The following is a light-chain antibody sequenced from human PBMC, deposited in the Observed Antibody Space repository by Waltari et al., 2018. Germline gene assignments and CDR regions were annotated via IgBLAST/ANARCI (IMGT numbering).Light chain of an antibody. CDR3: QQSYRNPRT. J-gene: IGKJ1*01. CDR1: ENIGIY. V-gene: IGKV1-39*01. CDR2: GAS. Sequence: IQMTQSPSSLSASVGDRVPITCRASENIGIYLNWYQQQPGKAPRILISGASNLESGVPSRFGGSGSGTDFTLTISNLQLADFATYYCQQSYRNPRTFGHGTKVDFK.